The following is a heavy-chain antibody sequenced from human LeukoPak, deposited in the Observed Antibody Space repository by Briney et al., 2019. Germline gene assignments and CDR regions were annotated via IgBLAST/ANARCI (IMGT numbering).Heavy chain of an antibody. CDR2: ISSSSSII. V-gene: IGHV3-48*01. CDR3: AKDEYYDILTGYLDHHFDY. Sequence: SGGSLRLSCAASGFTFSTYSMNWVRQAPGKGLEWVSYISSSSSIIYYADSVKGRFTISRDNAKNSLHLQMNSLRAEDTAVYYCAKDEYYDILTGYLDHHFDYWGQGTLVTVSS. J-gene: IGHJ4*02. D-gene: IGHD3-9*01. CDR1: GFTFSTYS.